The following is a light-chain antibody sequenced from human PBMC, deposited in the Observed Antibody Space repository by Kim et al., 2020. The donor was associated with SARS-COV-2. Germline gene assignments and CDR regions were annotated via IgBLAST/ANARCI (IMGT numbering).Light chain of an antibody. CDR3: ASYTSSNTYG. J-gene: IGLJ1*01. Sequence: GQSITISCTGTTSDVGGYNYVSWYQQHPGKAPRLMIFDVSQRPSGVSDRFSGSKSGNTASLTISGLQTEDEADYYCASYTSSNTYGFGTGTKVTVL. CDR1: TSDVGGYNY. CDR2: DVS. V-gene: IGLV2-14*03.